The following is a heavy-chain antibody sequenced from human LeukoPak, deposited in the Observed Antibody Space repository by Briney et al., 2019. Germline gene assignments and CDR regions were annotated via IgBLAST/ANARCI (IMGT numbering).Heavy chain of an antibody. V-gene: IGHV5-51*01. D-gene: IGHD2-2*01. Sequence: GESLKSSCKGSGYSFTSYWIGWVRQMPGKGLEWMGIIYPGDYDTTYSPSFQGQVTISADKSISTAYLQWSSLKASDTAMYYCARRDGYCSSTSCYADYYYGMDVWGQGTTVTVSS. CDR2: IYPGDYDT. CDR3: ARRDGYCSSTSCYADYYYGMDV. CDR1: GYSFTSYW. J-gene: IGHJ6*02.